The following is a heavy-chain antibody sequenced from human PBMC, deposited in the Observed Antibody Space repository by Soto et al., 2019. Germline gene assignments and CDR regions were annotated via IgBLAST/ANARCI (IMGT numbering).Heavy chain of an antibody. V-gene: IGHV1-2*02. CDR3: ARVQGSGSPYYFDS. CDR1: GYTFTDYY. Sequence: ASVKVSCKASGYTFTDYYLHWVRQAPGQGLEWMGWTNPDSGGTNYAQKFQGRVTMTRDTSISTAYMELSRLRSDDTAVYYCARVQGSGSPYYFDSWGQGTLVTVSS. D-gene: IGHD3-10*01. CDR2: TNPDSGGT. J-gene: IGHJ4*02.